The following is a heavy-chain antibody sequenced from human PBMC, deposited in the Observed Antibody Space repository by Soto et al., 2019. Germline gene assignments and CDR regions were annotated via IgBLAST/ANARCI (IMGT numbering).Heavy chain of an antibody. CDR3: ARHLYGDYGWFDP. J-gene: IGHJ5*02. CDR2: IYYSGTT. CDR1: GCSISSSNW. Sequence: ETLSLTCAVSGCSISSSNWWGWIRQPPGKGLEWIGYIYYSGTTYYNPSLKSRVTMSVDTSKNQFSLKLSSVTAADTAVYYCARHLYGDYGWFDPWGQGTLVTVS. D-gene: IGHD4-17*01. V-gene: IGHV4-28*01.